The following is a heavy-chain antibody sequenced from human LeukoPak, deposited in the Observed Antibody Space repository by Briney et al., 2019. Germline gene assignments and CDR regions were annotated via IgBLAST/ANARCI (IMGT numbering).Heavy chain of an antibody. Sequence: SVKVSCKASGGTFSSYAISWVRQAPGQGLEWMGRIIPILGIANYAQKFQGRVTITADKSTSTAYMELSSLRSEDTAVYYCATGDVRYCSGGSCYSTDAFDIWGRGTMVTVSS. D-gene: IGHD2-15*01. J-gene: IGHJ3*02. CDR3: ATGDVRYCSGGSCYSTDAFDI. CDR1: GGTFSSYA. V-gene: IGHV1-69*04. CDR2: IIPILGIA.